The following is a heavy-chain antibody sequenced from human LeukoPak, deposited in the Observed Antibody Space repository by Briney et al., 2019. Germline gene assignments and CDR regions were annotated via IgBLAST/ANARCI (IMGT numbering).Heavy chain of an antibody. D-gene: IGHD5-12*01. CDR3: ARMGGYSGYATH. Sequence: PSETLSLTCTVSGGSISPYYWSWIRQPPGKGLEWIGYIYSSGSANYNPSLKGRVTISVDTSKNQFSLKLSSVTAADTAVYYCARMGGYSGYATHWGQGTLVTVSS. J-gene: IGHJ4*02. CDR2: IYSSGSA. V-gene: IGHV4-59*08. CDR1: GGSISPYY.